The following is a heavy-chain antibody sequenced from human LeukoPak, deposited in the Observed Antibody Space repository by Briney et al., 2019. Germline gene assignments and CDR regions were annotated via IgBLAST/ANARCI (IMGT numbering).Heavy chain of an antibody. CDR2: ISSSSSTI. Sequence: GSLRLSCAASGFTFSSYSMNWVRQAPGKGLEWVSYISSSSSTIYYADSVKGRFTISRDNAKNSLYLQMNSLRAEDTAVYYCARDQLGTTGYWGQGTLVTVSS. CDR3: ARDQLGTTGY. J-gene: IGHJ4*02. CDR1: GFTFSSYS. D-gene: IGHD3-9*01. V-gene: IGHV3-48*01.